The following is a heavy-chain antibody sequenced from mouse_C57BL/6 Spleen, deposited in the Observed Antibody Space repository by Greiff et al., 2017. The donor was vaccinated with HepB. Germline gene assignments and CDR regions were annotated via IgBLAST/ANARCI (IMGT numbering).Heavy chain of an antibody. Sequence: VQLQQPGAELVMPGASVKLSCKASGYTFTSYWMHWVKQRPGQGLEWIGEIDPSDSYTNYNQKFKGKSTLTVDKSSSTAYMQLSSLTSEDSAVYCCARDEGPHYYAMDYWGQGTSGTVAS. J-gene: IGHJ4*01. CDR2: IDPSDSYT. CDR1: GYTFTSYW. V-gene: IGHV1-69*01. CDR3: ARDEGPHYYAMDY. D-gene: IGHD3-3*01.